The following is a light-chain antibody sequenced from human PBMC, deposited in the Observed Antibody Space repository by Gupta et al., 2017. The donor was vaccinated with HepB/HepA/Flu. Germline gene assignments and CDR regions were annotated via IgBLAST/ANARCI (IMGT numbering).Light chain of an antibody. V-gene: IGKV1-5*03. CDR3: QQYEIDST. J-gene: IGKJ2*01. CDR2: QVS. Sequence: DIHMTQSPSTLSASVGDRVTITCLASQIVKTWLAWYQQKPGKAPKLMIHQVSILESGVSSRFSGSGSGREFTLTSISRQPDDFANYYGQQYEIDSTFGQGTKMEIK. CDR1: QIVKTW.